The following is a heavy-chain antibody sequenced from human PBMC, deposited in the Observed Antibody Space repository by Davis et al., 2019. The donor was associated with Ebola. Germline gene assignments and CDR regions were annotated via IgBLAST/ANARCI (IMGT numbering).Heavy chain of an antibody. J-gene: IGHJ6*02. Sequence: PGGSLRLSCAASGFTFSSYAMSWVRQAPGKGLEWVSAISGSGGSTYYADSVKGRFTISRDNSKNTLYLQMNSLRAEDTAVYYCAREGTKLNYYDSSGDPYYYYYYGMDVWGQGTTVTVSS. CDR1: GFTFSSYA. CDR3: AREGTKLNYYDSSGDPYYYYYYGMDV. V-gene: IGHV3-23*01. D-gene: IGHD3-22*01. CDR2: ISGSGGST.